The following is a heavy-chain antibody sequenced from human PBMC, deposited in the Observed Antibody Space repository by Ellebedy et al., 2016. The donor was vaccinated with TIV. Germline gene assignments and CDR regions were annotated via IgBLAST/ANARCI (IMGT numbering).Heavy chain of an antibody. CDR3: GRVLWSNSDYTFDI. CDR1: GYTFTSYA. V-gene: IGHV1-69*13. CDR2: IIPIFGTA. Sequence: SVKVSXXASGYTFTSYAISWVRQAPGQGLEWMGGIIPIFGTANYAQKFQGRVTITADESTSTAYMELSSLRSEDTAVYYCGRVLWSNSDYTFDIWGQGTMVTVSS. D-gene: IGHD4-11*01. J-gene: IGHJ3*02.